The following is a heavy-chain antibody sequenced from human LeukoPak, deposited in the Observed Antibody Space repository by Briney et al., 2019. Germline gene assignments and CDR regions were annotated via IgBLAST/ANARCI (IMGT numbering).Heavy chain of an antibody. CDR3: ARDRLGEGELPVY. J-gene: IGHJ4*02. V-gene: IGHV3-21*01. CDR2: ISSSSSYI. Sequence: NPGGTLRLSCAASGFTFSTYTMNWVRQAPGKGLEWVTSISSSSSYIYYADSLKGRFTISRDNAENSLYLQMNSLRAEDTAVYYCARDRLGEGELPVYWGQGTLVTVSS. D-gene: IGHD1-7*01. CDR1: GFTFSTYT.